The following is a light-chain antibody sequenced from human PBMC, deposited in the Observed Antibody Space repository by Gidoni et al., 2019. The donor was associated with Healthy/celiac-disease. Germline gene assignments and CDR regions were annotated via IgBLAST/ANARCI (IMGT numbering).Light chain of an antibody. CDR2: DVS. CDR3: SSYTSSSPVV. Sequence: QSALTQPASVSVSPGQSITLSCPGTSSDVVGYNYVSWYQQHPGKAPKLMIYDVSNGPSGVSNRFSGSNSCNTAALTISGLPAEDEADYYCSSYTSSSPVVFGGGTKLTVL. V-gene: IGLV2-14*03. CDR1: SSDVVGYNY. J-gene: IGLJ2*01.